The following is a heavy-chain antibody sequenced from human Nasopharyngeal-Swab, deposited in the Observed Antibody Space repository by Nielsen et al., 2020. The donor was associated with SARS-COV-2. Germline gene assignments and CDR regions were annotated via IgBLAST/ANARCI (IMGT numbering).Heavy chain of an antibody. CDR3: ASTYGSGSLDAFDI. V-gene: IGHV3-30-3*01. Sequence: WIRQPPGKGLEWVAVISYDGSGKYYADSVKGRFTISRDNSKNTLYLQMNSLRAEDTAVYYCASTYGSGSLDAFDIWGQGTMVTVSS. J-gene: IGHJ3*02. D-gene: IGHD3-10*01. CDR2: ISYDGSGK.